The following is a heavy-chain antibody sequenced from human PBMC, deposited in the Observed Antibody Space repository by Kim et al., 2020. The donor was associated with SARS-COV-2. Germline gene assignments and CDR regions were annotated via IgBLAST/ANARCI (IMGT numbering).Heavy chain of an antibody. J-gene: IGHJ6*03. V-gene: IGHV1-69*04. D-gene: IGHD3-3*01. CDR3: ARGAELGGGYYSVGYYYID. Sequence: SVKVSCKASGGTFSSYAISWVRQAPGQGLEWMGRIIPILGIANYAQKFQGRVTITADKSTSTAYMELSSLRSEDTAVYYCARGAELGGGYYSVGYYYID. CDR1: GGTFSSYA. CDR2: IIPILGIA.